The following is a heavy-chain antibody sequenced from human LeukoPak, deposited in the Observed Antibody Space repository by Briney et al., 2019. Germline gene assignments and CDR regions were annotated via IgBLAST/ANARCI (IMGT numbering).Heavy chain of an antibody. V-gene: IGHV4-59*01. CDR3: ARYGSVAGYFDY. CDR1: GGSFSGYY. D-gene: IGHD6-19*01. J-gene: IGHJ4*02. CDR2: IYYSGST. Sequence: SETLSLTCAVYGGSFSGYYWSWIRQPPGKGLEWIGYIYYSGSTNYNPSLKSRVTISVDTSKNQFSLNLSSVTAADTAVYYCARYGSVAGYFDYWGQGTLVTVSS.